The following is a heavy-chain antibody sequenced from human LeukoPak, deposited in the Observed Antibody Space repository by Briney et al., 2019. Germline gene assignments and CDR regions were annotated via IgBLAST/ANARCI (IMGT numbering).Heavy chain of an antibody. CDR3: ARQVVVAATRYFDY. V-gene: IGHV4-39*01. CDR2: FYCGST. J-gene: IGHJ4*02. D-gene: IGHD2-15*01. CDR1: GDSISSSPYY. Sequence: PSETLSLTCTVSGDSISSSPYYWGWIRQPPGKGLEWIGSFYCGSTYYNPSLQSRVTISVDTSKNQLSLKLSSVTAADTAVYYCARQVVVAATRYFDYWGQGTLVTVSS.